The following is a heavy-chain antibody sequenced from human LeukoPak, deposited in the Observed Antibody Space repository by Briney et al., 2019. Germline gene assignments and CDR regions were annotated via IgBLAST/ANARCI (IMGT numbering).Heavy chain of an antibody. Sequence: ASVKVSCKASGYTFTAYYIHWVRQAPGQGLEWMGWISPNSGGTNYAQKFQDRVTMTRDTSINTASMELGRLRSDDTAVYYCARAMTAQESYFDYWGQGTLVTVSS. CDR3: ARAMTAQESYFDY. J-gene: IGHJ4*02. CDR2: ISPNSGGT. CDR1: GYTFTAYY. V-gene: IGHV1-2*02. D-gene: IGHD5-18*01.